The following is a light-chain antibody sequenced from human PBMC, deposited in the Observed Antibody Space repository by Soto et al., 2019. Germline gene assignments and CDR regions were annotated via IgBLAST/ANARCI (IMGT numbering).Light chain of an antibody. CDR3: SSYTSSSTLYV. Sequence: QSVLTQPASVSGSPGQWITISCTGTSSDVGDYNYVSWYQQHPGKAPKLLIYDVTSRPSGVSNRFSGSKSGNTASLTISGLQAEDEADYYCSSYTSSSTLYVFGTGTKLTVL. J-gene: IGLJ1*01. V-gene: IGLV2-14*01. CDR2: DVT. CDR1: SSDVGDYNY.